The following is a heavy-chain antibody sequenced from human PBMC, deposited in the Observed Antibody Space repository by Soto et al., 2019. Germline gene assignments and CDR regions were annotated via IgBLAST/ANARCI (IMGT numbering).Heavy chain of an antibody. D-gene: IGHD3-16*02. CDR1: GGSISSGGYS. J-gene: IGHJ5*02. CDR3: ARAMITFGGVIVPWFDP. V-gene: IGHV4-30-2*01. Sequence: QLQLQESGSGLVKPSQTLSLTCAVSGGSISSGGYSWSWIRQPPGKGLEWIGYIYHSGSTYYNPSLKSRVTISVDRSKNQFSLKLSSVTAAATAVYYCARAMITFGGVIVPWFDPWGQGTLVTVSS. CDR2: IYHSGST.